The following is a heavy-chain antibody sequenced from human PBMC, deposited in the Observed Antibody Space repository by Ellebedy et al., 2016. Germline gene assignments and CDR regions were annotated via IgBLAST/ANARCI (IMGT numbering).Heavy chain of an antibody. J-gene: IGHJ4*02. V-gene: IGHV4-59*01. CDR1: GGSISRYY. D-gene: IGHD3-10*01. CDR3: ARIGGVSFGERPIDY. Sequence: GSLRLSCIVSGGSISRYYRSWIRQPPGRGLEWIGNIYYTGTTNYNPSLQSRVTISLDTSKNQFSLRLTSVTAADTAVYYCARIGGVSFGERPIDYWGQGTLVTVSS. CDR2: IYYTGTT.